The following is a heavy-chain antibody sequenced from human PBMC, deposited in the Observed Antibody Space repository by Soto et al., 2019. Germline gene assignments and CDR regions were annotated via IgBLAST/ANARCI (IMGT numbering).Heavy chain of an antibody. V-gene: IGHV4-59*01. Sequence: SETLSLTCTVSGGSISSYYWSWIRQPPGKGLEWIGYIYYSGSTNYNPSLKSRVTISVDTSKNQFSLKLSSVTAADTAVYYCARDRTTTVTPYYYYMDVWGKGTTVTVSS. D-gene: IGHD4-17*01. CDR3: ARDRTTTVTPYYYYMDV. CDR2: IYYSGST. CDR1: GGSISSYY. J-gene: IGHJ6*03.